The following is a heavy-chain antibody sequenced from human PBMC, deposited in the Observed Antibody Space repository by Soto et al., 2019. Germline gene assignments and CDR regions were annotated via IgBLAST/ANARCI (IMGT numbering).Heavy chain of an antibody. CDR2: IDPSDSYT. V-gene: IGHV5-10-1*01. CDR1: GYSFTSYW. CDR3: ARLRSEGYSGSYYYYGMDV. J-gene: IGHJ6*02. D-gene: IGHD1-26*01. Sequence: PGESLKISCQGSGYSFTSYWISWVRQMPGKGLEWMGRIDPSDSYTNYSPSFQGHVTISADKSISTAYLQWSSLKASDTAMYYCARLRSEGYSGSYYYYGMDVWGQGTTVTVSS.